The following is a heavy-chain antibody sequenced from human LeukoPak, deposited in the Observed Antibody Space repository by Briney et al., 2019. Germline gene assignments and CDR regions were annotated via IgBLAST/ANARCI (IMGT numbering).Heavy chain of an antibody. D-gene: IGHD3-22*01. CDR1: GGSFSGYY. J-gene: IGHJ4*02. V-gene: IGHV4-34*01. CDR3: ARTPYYYDSSGYYMHY. Sequence: SETLSLTCAVYGGSFSGYYWSWIRQPPGKGLEWIGEINHSGSTNYNPSLKSRVTISVDTSKNQFSLKLSSVTAADTAVYYCARTPYYYDSSGYYMHYWGQGTLVTVSS. CDR2: INHSGST.